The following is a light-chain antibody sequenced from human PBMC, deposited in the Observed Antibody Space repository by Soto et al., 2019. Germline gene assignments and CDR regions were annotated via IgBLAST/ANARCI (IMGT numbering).Light chain of an antibody. CDR3: CSYAGSYTWV. V-gene: IGLV2-14*03. Sequence: QSALTQPASVSGSPGQSITISCTGTSSDIGGHDDVSWYQQHPGKVPKLLIYGVTDRPSGVSNRFSGSKSGNTASLTISGLQAEDEADYYCCSYAGSYTWVFGGGTKLTVL. CDR2: GVT. J-gene: IGLJ3*02. CDR1: SSDIGGHDD.